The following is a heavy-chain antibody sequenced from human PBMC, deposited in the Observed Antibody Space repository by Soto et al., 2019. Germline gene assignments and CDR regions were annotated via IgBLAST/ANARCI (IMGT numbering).Heavy chain of an antibody. D-gene: IGHD6-19*01. CDR2: TSPKSGGT. V-gene: IGHV1-2*02. CDR3: ARPPGYISDWYYFDL. J-gene: IGHJ4*02. Sequence: QVQLVQSGAEVKKPGASVKVSCEASGYTFIDYYMPWVRQAPGQGFEWMGRTSPKSGGTNYAQKFQGRVTMTWDTSLNTAYMQLSSLMSEDTAVYYCARPPGYISDWYYFDLWGQGTLVTVSS. CDR1: GYTFIDYY.